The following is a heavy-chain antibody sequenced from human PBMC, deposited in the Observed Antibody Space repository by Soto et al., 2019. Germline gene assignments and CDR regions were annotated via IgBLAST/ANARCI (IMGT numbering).Heavy chain of an antibody. CDR2: IYYGGTT. CDR1: GGSLSPNY. V-gene: IGHV4-59*08. D-gene: IGHD3-22*01. J-gene: IGHJ5*02. Sequence: PSETLSLTCTVSGGSLSPNYWSWIRQPPGKGLEWIGYIYYGGTTTNNPSLNSRVAISIDTSKNQFSLKLSSVTAADTAVYYCARQRPYYYDSSGYYKANWFDPWGQGTLVTVS. CDR3: ARQRPYYYDSSGYYKANWFDP.